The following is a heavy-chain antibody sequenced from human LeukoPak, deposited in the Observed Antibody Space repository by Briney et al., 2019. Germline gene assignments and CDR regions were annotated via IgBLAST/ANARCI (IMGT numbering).Heavy chain of an antibody. Sequence: PGGSLRLSRAASGFTFANYATSWVRQAPGRGLEWVSTIGGGANTYHADSVQGRFTISRDNSKNTLYLQMNSLRAEDTAVYYCAKGLGYSPATLYDYWGQGTLVTVSS. CDR1: GFTFANYA. CDR3: AKGLGYSPATLYDY. CDR2: IGGGANT. D-gene: IGHD3-22*01. V-gene: IGHV3-23*01. J-gene: IGHJ4*02.